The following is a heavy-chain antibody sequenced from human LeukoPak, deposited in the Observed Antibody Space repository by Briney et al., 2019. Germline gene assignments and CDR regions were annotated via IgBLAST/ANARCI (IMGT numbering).Heavy chain of an antibody. CDR2: IKQDGSEK. CDR1: GFTFSSYW. V-gene: IGHV3-7*01. J-gene: IGHJ6*02. D-gene: IGHD3-16*02. CDR3: ARDDYVWGSYRLFPGYYYYGMDV. Sequence: GGSLRLSCAASGFTFSSYWMSWVRQAPGKGLEWVANIKQDGSEKYYVDSVKGRFTISRDNAKNSLYLQMNSLRAEDTAVYYCARDDYVWGSYRLFPGYYYYGMDVWGQGTTVTVS.